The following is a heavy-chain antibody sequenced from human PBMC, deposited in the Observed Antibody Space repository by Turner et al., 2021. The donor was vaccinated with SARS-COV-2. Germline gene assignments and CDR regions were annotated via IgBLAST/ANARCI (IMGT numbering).Heavy chain of an antibody. CDR1: GFTFRSYS. CDR2: ISSSSSYI. V-gene: IGHV3-21*01. Sequence: EVQLVESGGGLVKPGGSLRLSCAASGFTFRSYSMNWVRQAPGKGLEWVSSISSSSSYIYYADSVKGRFTSSRDNAKNSLYLQMNSLRAEDTAVYYCARDHRPVVVPAAKRAGSYYYGMDVWGQGTTVTVSS. D-gene: IGHD2-2*01. J-gene: IGHJ6*02. CDR3: ARDHRPVVVPAAKRAGSYYYGMDV.